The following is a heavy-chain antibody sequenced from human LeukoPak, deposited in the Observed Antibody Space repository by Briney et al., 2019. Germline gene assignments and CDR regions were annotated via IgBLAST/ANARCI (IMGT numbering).Heavy chain of an antibody. Sequence: ASVKVSCKASGYTFTGYYMHWVRQAPGQGLEWMGIINPSGGSTSYAQKFQGRVTMTRDMSTSTVDMELSSLRSEDTAVYYCAREAPGGLGAFDIWGQGTMVTVSS. CDR1: GYTFTGYY. J-gene: IGHJ3*02. V-gene: IGHV1-46*01. CDR2: INPSGGST. CDR3: AREAPGGLGAFDI. D-gene: IGHD2-8*02.